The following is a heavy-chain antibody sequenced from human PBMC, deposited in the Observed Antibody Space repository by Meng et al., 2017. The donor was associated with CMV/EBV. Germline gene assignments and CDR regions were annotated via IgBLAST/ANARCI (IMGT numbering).Heavy chain of an antibody. CDR2: IYYRGST. CDR1: GGSISSYY. J-gene: IGHJ5*02. D-gene: IGHD3-3*01. Sequence: GSLRLSCTVSGGSISSYYWSWIRQPPGKGLEWIGYIYYRGSTNYNPSLKSRVTISVDTSKNQFPLKLSSVTAADTAVYYCAREGYDFWSGSPPRGWFDPWGQGTLVTVSS. CDR3: AREGYDFWSGSPPRGWFDP. V-gene: IGHV4-59*01.